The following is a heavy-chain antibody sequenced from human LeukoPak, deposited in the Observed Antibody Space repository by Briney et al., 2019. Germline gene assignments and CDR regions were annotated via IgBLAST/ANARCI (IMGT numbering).Heavy chain of an antibody. V-gene: IGHV3-9*02. CDR1: GFTSDDYA. CDR2: ISWNSGSI. J-gene: IGHJ3*02. CDR3: AKDSGSEWLGTEHAFDI. D-gene: IGHD1-26*01. Sequence: GGSLRLSCAASGFTSDDYAMHWVRQAPGKGLEWVSGISWNSGSIGYADSVKGRFTISRDNAKNSLYLQMNSLRAEDTALYYCAKDSGSEWLGTEHAFDIWGQGTMVTVSS.